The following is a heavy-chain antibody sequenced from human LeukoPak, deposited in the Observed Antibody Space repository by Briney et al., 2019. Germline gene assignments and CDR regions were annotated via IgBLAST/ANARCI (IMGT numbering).Heavy chain of an antibody. V-gene: IGHV3-48*01. J-gene: IGHJ4*02. CDR3: ARDRDSSGWYRIDY. CDR1: GFIFGDYN. Sequence: GGSLRLSCAASGFIFGDYNMNWVRQAPGKGLEWVSYISSSSSTIYYADSVKGRFTISRDNAKNSLYLQMNSLRAEDTAVYYCARDRDSSGWYRIDYWGQGTLVTISS. CDR2: ISSSSSTI. D-gene: IGHD6-19*01.